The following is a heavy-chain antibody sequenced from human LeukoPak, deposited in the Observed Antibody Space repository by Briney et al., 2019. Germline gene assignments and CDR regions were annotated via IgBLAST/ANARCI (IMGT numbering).Heavy chain of an antibody. CDR1: GGSFSGYY. D-gene: IGHD2-15*01. CDR3: ARIPSYRLGYCSGGSCYTRDI. V-gene: IGHV4-34*01. J-gene: IGHJ3*02. CDR2: INHSGST. Sequence: KPPETLSLTCAVYGGSFSGYYWSWIRQPPGKGLEWIGEINHSGSTNYNPSLKSRVTISVDTSKNQFSLKLSSVTAADTAVYYCARIPSYRLGYCSGGSCYTRDIWGQGTMVTVSS.